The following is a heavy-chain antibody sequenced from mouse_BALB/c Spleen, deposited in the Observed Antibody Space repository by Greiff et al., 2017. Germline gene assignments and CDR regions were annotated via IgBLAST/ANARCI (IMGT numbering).Heavy chain of an antibody. CDR2: IYPGDGST. V-gene: IGHV1S56*01. CDR1: GYTFTSYY. D-gene: IGHD1-1*01. Sequence: QVQLKESGPELVKPGASVKMSCKASGYTFTSYYIHWVKQRPGQGLEWIGWIYPGDGSTKYNEKFKGKTTLTADKSSSTAYMLLSSLTSEDSAIYFCATYYGSSYGWYFDVWGAGTTVTVSS. J-gene: IGHJ1*01. CDR3: ATYYGSSYGWYFDV.